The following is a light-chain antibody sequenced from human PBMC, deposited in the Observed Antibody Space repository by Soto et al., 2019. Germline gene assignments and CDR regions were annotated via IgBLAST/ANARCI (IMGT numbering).Light chain of an antibody. V-gene: IGLV1-40*01. J-gene: IGLJ1*01. Sequence: QSVLTQPPSVSGAPGQRVTISCTGSSSNIGAGYDVHWYQQLPGTAPKLLIYGNSNRPSGVPDRFSGSKSGTSASLAITGVAAEDEADYYCQSYDSSLSGYVFGTGTKVTVL. CDR1: SSNIGAGYD. CDR2: GNS. CDR3: QSYDSSLSGYV.